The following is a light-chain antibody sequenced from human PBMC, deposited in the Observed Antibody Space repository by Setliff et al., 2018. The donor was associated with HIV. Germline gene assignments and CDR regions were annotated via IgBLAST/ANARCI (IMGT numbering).Light chain of an antibody. Sequence: QSVLTQPRSVSGSPGQSVTIFCSGSSTTFGTYNYVSWYQQQPGKAPRLIIYDVSGRPPGVPDRFSGSKSGNTASLTISGLQAEDEADYYCCSNAARPTFYVFGSGTKVTVL. CDR3: CSNAARPTFYV. CDR2: DVS. CDR1: STTFGTYNY. V-gene: IGLV2-11*01. J-gene: IGLJ1*01.